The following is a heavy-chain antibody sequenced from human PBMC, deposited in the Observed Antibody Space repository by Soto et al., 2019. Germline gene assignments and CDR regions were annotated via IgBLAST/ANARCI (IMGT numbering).Heavy chain of an antibody. CDR3: AKDLSPRMYSSSWYRLSPEIVRNYYYYGMDV. Sequence: PGGSLRLSCAASGFTFSSYGMHWVRQAPGKGLEWVAVISYDGSNKYYADSVKGRFTISRDNSKNTLYLQMNSLRAEDTAVYYCAKDLSPRMYSSSWYRLSPEIVRNYYYYGMDVWGQGTTVTVSS. J-gene: IGHJ6*02. V-gene: IGHV3-30*18. D-gene: IGHD6-13*01. CDR1: GFTFSSYG. CDR2: ISYDGSNK.